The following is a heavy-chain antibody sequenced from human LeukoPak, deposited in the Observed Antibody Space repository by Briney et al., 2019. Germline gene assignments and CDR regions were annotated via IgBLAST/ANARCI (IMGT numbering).Heavy chain of an antibody. V-gene: IGHV4-59*08. J-gene: IGHJ2*01. CDR3: ARHGYSSGSGYFDL. Sequence: PSETLSLTCTVFCGSISSYYWSWIRQPPGKGLEWIGYIYYSGSTNYNPSLKSRVTISVDTSKNQFSLKLTSVTAADTAVYYCARHGYSSGSGYFDLWGRGTLVTVSS. CDR2: IYYSGST. CDR1: CGSISSYY. D-gene: IGHD5-18*01.